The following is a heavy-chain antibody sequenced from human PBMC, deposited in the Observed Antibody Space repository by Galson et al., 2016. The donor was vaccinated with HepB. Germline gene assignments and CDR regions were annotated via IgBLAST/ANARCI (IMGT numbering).Heavy chain of an antibody. CDR3: ARVPLLFVDAVGYDAFDI. CDR1: GDSVSSDSAT. CDR2: TYYRSKWHN. J-gene: IGHJ3*02. V-gene: IGHV6-1*01. Sequence: CAISGDSVSSDSATWNWIRQSPSRGLEWLGRTYYRSKWHNDYALSVKSRLSINADTSKNQISLQLNSVSPEDTAMYYCARVPLLFVDAVGYDAFDIWGQGTLVTVSS. D-gene: IGHD3-22*01.